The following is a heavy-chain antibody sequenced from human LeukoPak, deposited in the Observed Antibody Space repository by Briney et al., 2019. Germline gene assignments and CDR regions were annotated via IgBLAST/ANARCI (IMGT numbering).Heavy chain of an antibody. D-gene: IGHD3-16*01. CDR2: IKSQGEGPTT. V-gene: IGHV3-15*01. J-gene: IGHJ6*04. CDR1: GFTIGTAW. Sequence: GGSLRLSCVSSGFTIGTAWMSWVRQAPGKGLEWLGHIKSQGEGPTTDYPAPAKGRFAISRDDSKNMIYLQMSSLKIDDTAIYYCCAHVLDFYGFDVWGKGTTVTVSS. CDR3: CAHVLDFYGFDV.